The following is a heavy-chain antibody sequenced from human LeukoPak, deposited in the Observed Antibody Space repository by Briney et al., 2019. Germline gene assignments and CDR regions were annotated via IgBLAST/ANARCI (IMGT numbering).Heavy chain of an antibody. D-gene: IGHD3-10*01. CDR3: ARDAPHIRMVRGAVEWFDP. CDR2: INPSGGST. CDR1: EYTFTSYY. V-gene: IGHV1-46*01. Sequence: GASVKVSCKASEYTFTSYYMHWVRQAPGQGLEWMGIINPSGGSTSYAQKFQGRVTMTRDTSTSTVYMELSSLRSEDTAVYYCARDAPHIRMVRGAVEWFDPWGQGTLVTVS. J-gene: IGHJ5*02.